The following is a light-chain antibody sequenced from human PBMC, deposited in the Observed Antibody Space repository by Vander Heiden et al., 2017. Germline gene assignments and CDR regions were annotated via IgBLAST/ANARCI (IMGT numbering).Light chain of an antibody. CDR1: QSISSW. CDR3: QQYNSYSWT. J-gene: IGKJ1*01. CDR2: DAS. V-gene: IGKV1-5*01. Sequence: DIQMTQSPSTLSASVGDRVTITCRASQSISSWLAWYQQKPGKAPKLLIYDASSLESRVASRFSGSGSGTEFTLTISSLQHDDFATYYCQQYNSYSWTFGQGTKVEIK.